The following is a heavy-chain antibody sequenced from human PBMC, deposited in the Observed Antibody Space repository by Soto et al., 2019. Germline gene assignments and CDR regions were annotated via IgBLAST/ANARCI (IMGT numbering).Heavy chain of an antibody. CDR1: GFTFSNAW. V-gene: IGHV3-15*07. CDR2: IKSKTDGETR. D-gene: IGHD2-21*01. Sequence: EVQLVESGGDLVKPGGSLRLSCAGSGFTFSNAWMNWVRQAPGKGLEWVGRIKSKTDGETRDYAAPVKDRFAISRDDSKNTGYLHVNSRKAEDTALYYCPSTTYCSNLGVFDYWGQGTLVTVSS. J-gene: IGHJ4*02. CDR3: PSTTYCSNLGVFDY.